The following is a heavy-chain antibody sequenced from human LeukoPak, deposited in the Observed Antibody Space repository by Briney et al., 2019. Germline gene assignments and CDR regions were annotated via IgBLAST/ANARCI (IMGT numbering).Heavy chain of an antibody. CDR3: XXXXXXXSSWDYYYYYYMDV. CDR2: IYTSGST. CDR1: GGSISSYY. Sequence: SETLSLTCTVSGGSISSYYWSWIRQPAGKGLEWIGRIYTSGSTNYNPSLKSRVTMSVDTSKNQFSLKLSSVTAADTAVYYWXXXXXXXSSWDYYYYYYMDVWGKGTTVTISS. D-gene: IGHD6-13*01. J-gene: IGHJ6*03. V-gene: IGHV4-4*07.